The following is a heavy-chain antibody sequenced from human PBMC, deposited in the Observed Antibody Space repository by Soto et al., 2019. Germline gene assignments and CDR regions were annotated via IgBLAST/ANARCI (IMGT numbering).Heavy chain of an antibody. CDR3: AFFPPGPIYYFDY. Sequence: SVKVSCKASGGTFSSYAISWVRQAPGQGLEWMGGIIPIFGTANYAQKFQGRVTITADESTSTAYMELSSLRSEDTAVYYCAFFPPGPIYYFDYWGQGTLVTVSS. CDR1: GGTFSSYA. J-gene: IGHJ4*02. V-gene: IGHV1-69*13. D-gene: IGHD2-21*01. CDR2: IIPIFGTA.